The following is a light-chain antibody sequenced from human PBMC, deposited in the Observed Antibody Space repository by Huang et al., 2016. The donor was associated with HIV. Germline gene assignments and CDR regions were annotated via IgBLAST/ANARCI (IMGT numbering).Light chain of an antibody. CDR2: WAA. V-gene: IGKV4-1*01. Sequence: DIVVTQSPDSLAVSLGETASRTCRPRQSALSSSTYKNSLGWFQQKAGQPPKLLIFWAAPGEAGVSDRITGSGSGTHFTITISNVRTEDVAIYYCQQYYNSPQTFGPGTRVEI. CDR3: QQYYNSPQT. CDR1: QSALSSSTYKNS. J-gene: IGKJ1*01.